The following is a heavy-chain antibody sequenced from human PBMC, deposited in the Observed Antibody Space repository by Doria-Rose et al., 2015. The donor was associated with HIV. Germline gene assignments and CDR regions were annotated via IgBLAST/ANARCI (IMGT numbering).Heavy chain of an antibody. CDR3: ARIKSSRWYHKYYFDF. CDR1: GVSLSSPGMG. V-gene: IGHV2-26*01. CDR2: ILSDDER. Sequence: QESGPVPVKPTETLTLTCTVSGVSLSSPGMGVSWIRQPPGKALEWLANILSDDERSYKTSLKSRLTISKGTSKRQVVLTMTDMDPVDTATYYCARIKSSRWYHKYYFDFWGQGTLVTVSA. J-gene: IGHJ4*02. D-gene: IGHD6-13*01.